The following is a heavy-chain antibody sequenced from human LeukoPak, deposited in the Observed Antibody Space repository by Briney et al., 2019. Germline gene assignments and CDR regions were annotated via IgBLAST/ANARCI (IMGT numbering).Heavy chain of an antibody. V-gene: IGHV4-34*01. D-gene: IGHD6-13*01. CDR1: GGSFSGYY. CDR3: ARAEYSSDY. J-gene: IGHJ4*02. CDR2: INHSGST. Sequence: PSETLSLTCAVYGGSFSGYYWSWIRQPPGKGLEWIGEINHSGSTNYNPSLKSRVTISVDTSKNQFSLKLSSVTAADTAVYYCARAEYSSDYWGQGTLVTVSS.